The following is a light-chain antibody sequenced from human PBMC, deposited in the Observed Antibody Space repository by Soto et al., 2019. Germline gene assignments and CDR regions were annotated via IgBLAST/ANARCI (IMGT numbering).Light chain of an antibody. J-gene: IGLJ1*01. CDR1: SSDVGGYNY. CDR2: EVS. CDR3: SSYTSSSTPWV. Sequence: QSVLTQPASVSGSPGQSITISFTGTSSDVGGYNYVSWYQQHPGKAPKLMIYEVSNRPSGVSNRFSGSKSGNTASLTISGLQAEDEADYYCSSYTSSSTPWVFGTGTKVTVL. V-gene: IGLV2-14*01.